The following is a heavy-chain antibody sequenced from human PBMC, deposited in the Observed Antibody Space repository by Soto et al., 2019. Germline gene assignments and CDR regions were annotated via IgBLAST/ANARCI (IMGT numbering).Heavy chain of an antibody. CDR2: ISAYNGNT. V-gene: IGHV1-18*01. Sequence: QVQLVQSGAEVKKPGASVKVSCKASGYTFTSYGISWVRQAPGQGLEWMGWISAYNGNTNYAQKLQGRVTMTTDTATSTGYVELRSLRSDDTAVYYCAGVGATREFDYWGQGTLVTVSS. CDR1: GYTFTSYG. CDR3: AGVGATREFDY. J-gene: IGHJ4*02. D-gene: IGHD1-26*01.